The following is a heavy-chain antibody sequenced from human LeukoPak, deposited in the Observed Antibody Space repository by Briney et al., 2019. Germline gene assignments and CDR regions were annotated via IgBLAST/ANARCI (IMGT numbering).Heavy chain of an antibody. CDR1: GFTFSGFE. CDR3: ARGPFGSCSSPSCYFFDY. CDR2: ISHDGSYE. D-gene: IGHD2-2*01. J-gene: IGHJ4*02. Sequence: GGSLRLSRAASGFTFSGFEMHWVRQAPGKGLEWVAVISHDGSYEDYADSVKGRFTISRDNSENTLYLQMNSLRVEDTAVFYCARGPFGSCSSPSCYFFDYWGQGTLVTVSS. V-gene: IGHV3-30*04.